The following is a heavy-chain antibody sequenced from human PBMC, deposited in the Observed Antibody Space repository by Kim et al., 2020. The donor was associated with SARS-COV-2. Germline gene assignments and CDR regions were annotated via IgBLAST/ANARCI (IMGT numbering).Heavy chain of an antibody. CDR1: GFIFSTYT. CDR2: INSDGSTT. CDR3: ARANSHDYDY. J-gene: IGHJ4*02. V-gene: IGHV3-74*01. D-gene: IGHD3-16*01. Sequence: GGSLRLSCAASGFIFSTYTMHWVRQAPGKGLVWVSRINSDGSTTTYADSVKGRFTISRDNAKNTLYLQMNSLRAEDTAVYYCARANSHDYDYWGQGTLVTVSS.